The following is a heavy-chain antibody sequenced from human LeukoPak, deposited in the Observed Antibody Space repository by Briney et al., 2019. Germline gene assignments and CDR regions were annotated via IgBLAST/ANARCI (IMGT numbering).Heavy chain of an antibody. D-gene: IGHD5-24*01. CDR3: ARRWKLSLDV. CDR1: GFTFSIYW. CDR2: IKEDGSVK. J-gene: IGHJ6*02. Sequence: GGSLRLSCAASGFTFSIYWMTWVRQAPGKGLEWVANIKEDGSVKYNVDSVKGRFTISRDNAKKSLYLQMNNLRGEDTAVYFCARRWKLSLDVWGQGTTVTVSS. V-gene: IGHV3-7*01.